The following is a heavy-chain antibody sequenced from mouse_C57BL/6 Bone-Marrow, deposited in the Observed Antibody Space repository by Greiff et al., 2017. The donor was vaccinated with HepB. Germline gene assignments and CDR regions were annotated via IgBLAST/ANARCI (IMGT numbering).Heavy chain of an antibody. J-gene: IGHJ3*01. V-gene: IGHV1-81*01. CDR3: AGSIYYYGSSFSWFAY. CDR2: IYPRSGNT. CDR1: GYTFTSYG. D-gene: IGHD1-1*01. Sequence: VQLQQSGAELARPGASVKLSCKASGYTFTSYGISWVKQRTGQGLEWIGEIYPRSGNTYYNEKFKGKATLTADKSSSTAYMELRSLTSEDSAVYFCAGSIYYYGSSFSWFAYWGQGTLVTVSA.